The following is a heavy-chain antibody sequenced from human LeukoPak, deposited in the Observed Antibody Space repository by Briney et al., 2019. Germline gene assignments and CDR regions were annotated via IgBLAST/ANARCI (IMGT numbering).Heavy chain of an antibody. CDR2: ISAGNGNT. Sequence: GASVKVSCKASGYTFTSYGISWVRQAPGQGLEWMGWISAGNGNTKYSQKFQGRVTITRDTSASTAYMELSSLRSEDTAVYYCARLQGPGDAFDIWGQGTMVTVSS. J-gene: IGHJ3*02. CDR1: GYTFTSYG. CDR3: ARLQGPGDAFDI. V-gene: IGHV1-18*01.